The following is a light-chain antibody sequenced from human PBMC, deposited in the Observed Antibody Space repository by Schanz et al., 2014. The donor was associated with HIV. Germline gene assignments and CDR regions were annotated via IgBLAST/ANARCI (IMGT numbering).Light chain of an antibody. Sequence: EIVLTQSPGTLSLSPGERATLSCRASQSVSSSYLAWYQQIPGQAPRLLIYGASSRATGIPDRFSGSGSGTDFTLTISSLQPEDFATYYCQQANSFPHTFGGGTKVEIK. CDR1: QSVSSSY. CDR2: GAS. V-gene: IGKV3-20*01. CDR3: QQANSFPHT. J-gene: IGKJ4*01.